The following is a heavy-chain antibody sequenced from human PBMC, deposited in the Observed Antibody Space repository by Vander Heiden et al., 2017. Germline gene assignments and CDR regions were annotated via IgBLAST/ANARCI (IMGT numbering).Heavy chain of an antibody. J-gene: IGHJ4*02. Sequence: QVQLVESGGGVVQPGRSLRLSCAASGFTFSSHGMHWVRQAPGKGLEWVAVIWYDGSNKYYADSVKGRFTISRDNSKNTLYRQMNSLRAEDPAVYYCARDRGDGLRLKPEYYFDYWGQGTLVTVSS. V-gene: IGHV3-33*01. CDR2: IWYDGSNK. CDR1: GFTFSSHG. D-gene: IGHD2-21*01. CDR3: ARDRGDGLRLKPEYYFDY.